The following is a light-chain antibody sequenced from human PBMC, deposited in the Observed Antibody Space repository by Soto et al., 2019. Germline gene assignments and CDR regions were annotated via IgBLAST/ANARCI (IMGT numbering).Light chain of an antibody. CDR3: QQYEDYSPYT. J-gene: IGKJ2*01. V-gene: IGKV1-5*03. CDR1: QSVSTW. CDR2: KAS. Sequence: DIQMTQSPSTLSASVGERVTITCRASQSVSTWLAWYQQKPGKAPNLLIYKASTLGSGVPSRFSGSGSGTEFTLTISSLQPDDFATYYCQQYEDYSPYTFGQGTRLE.